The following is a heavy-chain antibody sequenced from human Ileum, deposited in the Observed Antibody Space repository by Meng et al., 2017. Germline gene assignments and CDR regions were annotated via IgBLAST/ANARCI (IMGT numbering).Heavy chain of an antibody. V-gene: IGHV4-61*01. Sequence: QMPRQESGPGLGRPSETLSRTCTVSGASVSSNNDGWGWIRQPPGKGLEWIGYGSTNHNPSLKSRVTISVDTSKNQFFLTLNSVTAADTAIYYCARDHWGSLDYWGQGILVTVSS. CDR3: ARDHWGSLDY. CDR2: GST. CDR1: GASVSSNNDG. D-gene: IGHD7-27*01. J-gene: IGHJ4*02.